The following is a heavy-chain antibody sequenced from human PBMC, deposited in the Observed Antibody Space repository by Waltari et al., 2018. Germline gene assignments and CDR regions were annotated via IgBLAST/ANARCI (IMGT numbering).Heavy chain of an antibody. CDR1: GGTFSSYT. CDR3: AREVRAYGLDV. D-gene: IGHD3-10*01. V-gene: IGHV1-69*10. CDR2: ITPILDTS. Sequence: QVQLVQSGAEVKKPGSSVKVSCKDSGGTFSSYTINWVRQAPGQGLEYLGGITPILDTSEYAQKFQGIFTITADKSTTTTYMELRSLTSEDTAVYYCAREVRAYGLDVWGQGTRVTVSS. J-gene: IGHJ6*02.